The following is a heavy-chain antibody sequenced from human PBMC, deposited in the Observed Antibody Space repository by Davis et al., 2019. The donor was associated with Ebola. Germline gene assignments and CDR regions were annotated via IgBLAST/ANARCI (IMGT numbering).Heavy chain of an antibody. J-gene: IGHJ4*02. CDR1: GGSISSGGYS. V-gene: IGHV4-30-4*07. CDR3: ARTDPYVIAEDY. D-gene: IGHD6-13*01. CDR2: IYYSGST. Sequence: LRLSCAVSGGSISSGGYSWSWIRQPPGKGLEWIGYIYYSGSTYYNPSLKSRVTISVDTSKNQFSLKLSSVTAADTAVYYCARTDPYVIAEDYWGQGTLVTVSS.